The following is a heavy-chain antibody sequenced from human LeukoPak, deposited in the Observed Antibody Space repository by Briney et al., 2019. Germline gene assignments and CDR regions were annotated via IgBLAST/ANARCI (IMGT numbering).Heavy chain of an antibody. Sequence: GGSLGLSCAASGFTFSSYAMHWVRQAPGKGLEWVAVISYDGSNKYYADSVKGRFTISRDNSKNTLYLQMNSLRAEDTAVYYCASGYFDWSQSDYWGQGTLVTVSS. CDR3: ASGYFDWSQSDY. J-gene: IGHJ4*02. CDR1: GFTFSSYA. CDR2: ISYDGSNK. V-gene: IGHV3-30*04. D-gene: IGHD3-9*01.